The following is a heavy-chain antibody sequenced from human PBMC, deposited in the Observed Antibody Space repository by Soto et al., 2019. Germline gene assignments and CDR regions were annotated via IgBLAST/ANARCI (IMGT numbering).Heavy chain of an antibody. Sequence: SETLSLTGSVSGTSVSNYYWSWIRQPGGKGLEHIGRIYTSGSTSYNPSLKSRVTMSMDTSQTQIYLNLTSVTAADTAVYYCARGGIQLSYAFDYWGQGIQVTVSS. CDR1: GTSVSNYY. D-gene: IGHD5-18*01. CDR2: IYTSGST. CDR3: ARGGIQLSYAFDY. V-gene: IGHV4-4*07. J-gene: IGHJ4*02.